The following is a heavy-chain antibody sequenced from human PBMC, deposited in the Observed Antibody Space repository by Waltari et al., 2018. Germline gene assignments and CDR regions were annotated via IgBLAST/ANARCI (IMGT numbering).Heavy chain of an antibody. D-gene: IGHD2-15*01. V-gene: IGHV4-4*02. J-gene: IGHJ4*02. CDR3: ARDRGKGLYLDS. Sequence: DSLTNNFWWSWVRQRPGKSLEWLGQIYRTGKTNYNPSLESRVIVSIDTSNNQLSLKLTSVTAADTAIYYCARDRGKGLYLDSWGQGILVTVSP. CDR1: DSLTNNFW. CDR2: IYRTGKT.